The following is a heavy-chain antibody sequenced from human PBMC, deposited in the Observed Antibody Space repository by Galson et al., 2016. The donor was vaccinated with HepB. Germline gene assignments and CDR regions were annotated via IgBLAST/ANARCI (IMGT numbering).Heavy chain of an antibody. D-gene: IGHD3-9*01. CDR3: TKNVWGYFDFYYSGL. CDR1: GFTFKSYP. V-gene: IGHV3-23*01. CDR2: ISSNGEST. Sequence: SLRLSCAASGFTFKSYPMSWVRQAPGKGLEWVAGISSNGESTHYADSVTGRFTISRDISRRVLYLQMNSLRAEDTAVYYCTKNVWGYFDFYYSGLWGQGTLVIVSS. J-gene: IGHJ4*02.